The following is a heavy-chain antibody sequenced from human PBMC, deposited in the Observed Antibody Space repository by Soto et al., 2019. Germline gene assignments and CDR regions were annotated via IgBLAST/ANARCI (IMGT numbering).Heavy chain of an antibody. Sequence: EVQLVESGGGLVKPGGSLRLSCAASGFTFSSYSMNWVRQAPGKGLEWVSSISSSSSYIYYADSVKGRFTISRDNAKNSLYLQMNSLRAEDRAVYYCARDIGRAYGTRSEDYWGQGTLVTVSS. CDR2: ISSSSSYI. V-gene: IGHV3-21*01. CDR3: ARDIGRAYGTRSEDY. D-gene: IGHD4-17*01. CDR1: GFTFSSYS. J-gene: IGHJ4*02.